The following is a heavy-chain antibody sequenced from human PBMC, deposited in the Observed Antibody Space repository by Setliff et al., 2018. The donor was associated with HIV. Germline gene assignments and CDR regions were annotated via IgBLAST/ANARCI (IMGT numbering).Heavy chain of an antibody. D-gene: IGHD3-22*01. V-gene: IGHV2-70*11. CDR3: ARTFPCFYYANSGHTNYFDF. CDR2: IDWDDDR. CDR1: GFSLSTSGMC. J-gene: IGHJ4*02. Sequence: SGPTLVNPTQTLTLICSFSGFSLSTSGMCLTWIRQPPGKALEWLARIDWDDDRYYSSSLKTRLNISMDTSKNRVVLTMTSLDPGDTATYFCARTFPCFYYANSGHTNYFDFWGQGARVTVSS.